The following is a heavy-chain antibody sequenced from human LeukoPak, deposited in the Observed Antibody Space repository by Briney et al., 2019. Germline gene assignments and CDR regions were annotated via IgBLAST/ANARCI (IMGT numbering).Heavy chain of an antibody. J-gene: IGHJ1*01. D-gene: IGHD2-2*01. V-gene: IGHV1-24*01. CDR3: ATVVPIVVVPAAIPGYFQH. Sequence: GASVKVSCKVSGYTLTELSMHWVRQAPGKGLEWMGSFDPEDGETIYAQKFQGRVTMTEDTSTDTAYMELSSLRSEDTAVYYCATVVPIVVVPAAIPGYFQHWGQGTLVTVSS. CDR1: GYTLTELS. CDR2: FDPEDGET.